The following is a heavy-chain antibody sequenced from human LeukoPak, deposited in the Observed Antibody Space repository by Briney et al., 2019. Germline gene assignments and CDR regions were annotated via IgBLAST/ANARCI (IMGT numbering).Heavy chain of an antibody. Sequence: PGGSLRLSCATSGFTFSSYSMTWVRQAPGKGLEWVANIKEDGSEKYYVDSVKGRFSISRDNAENSLYLQMNSLRAEDTAVYYCAKNWGYFDYRGQGILVTVSS. V-gene: IGHV3-7*05. CDR3: AKNWGYFDY. D-gene: IGHD7-27*01. CDR1: GFTFSSYS. J-gene: IGHJ4*02. CDR2: IKEDGSEK.